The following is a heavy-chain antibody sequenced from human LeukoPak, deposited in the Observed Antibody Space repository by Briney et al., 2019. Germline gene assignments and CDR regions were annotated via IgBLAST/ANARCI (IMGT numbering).Heavy chain of an antibody. J-gene: IGHJ3*02. CDR2: INQDGSDT. CDR3: ARDPYSVSYGAFDI. V-gene: IGHV3-7*05. Sequence: GGSLRLSCTASTFTLSTFWMTWLRQAPGRGLEWVANINQDGSDTQYVDSVKGRFTISRDIAKNSVHLQMNSLRVEDTAMYYCARDPYSVSYGAFDIWGQGTMVTVSS. D-gene: IGHD1-26*01. CDR1: TFTLSTFW.